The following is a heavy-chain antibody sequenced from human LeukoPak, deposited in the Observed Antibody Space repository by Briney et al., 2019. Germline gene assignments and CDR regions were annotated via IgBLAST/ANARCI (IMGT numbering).Heavy chain of an antibody. J-gene: IGHJ6*02. CDR2: IYTSGST. D-gene: IGHD6-13*01. Sequence: PSETLSLTCTVSGGSISSYYWSWIRQPAGKGLEWIGRIYTSGSTNYNPSLKSRVTMSVDTSKNQSSLKLSSVTAADTAVYYCARDAVAAAGTNYYYYYGMDVWGQGTTVTVSS. V-gene: IGHV4-4*07. CDR1: GGSISSYY. CDR3: ARDAVAAAGTNYYYYYGMDV.